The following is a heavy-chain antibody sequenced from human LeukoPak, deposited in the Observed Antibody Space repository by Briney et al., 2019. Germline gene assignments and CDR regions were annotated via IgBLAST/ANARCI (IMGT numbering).Heavy chain of an antibody. CDR1: GFTVSSNY. CDR3: ARDSAYCGGDCSGDAFDI. Sequence: GGSLRLSCAASGFTVSSNYMSWVRQAPGKGLEWVSVIYAGGSTYYADSVKGRFTISRDNAKNPLYLQMNSLRAEDTAVYYCARDSAYCGGDCSGDAFDIWGQGTMVTVSS. V-gene: IGHV3-66*01. D-gene: IGHD2-21*02. CDR2: IYAGGST. J-gene: IGHJ3*02.